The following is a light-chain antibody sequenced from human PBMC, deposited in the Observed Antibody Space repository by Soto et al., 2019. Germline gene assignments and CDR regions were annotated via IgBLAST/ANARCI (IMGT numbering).Light chain of an antibody. J-gene: IGLJ1*01. CDR1: SSDVGGYNY. Sequence: QSALTQPASVSGSPGQSITISCTGTSSDVGGYNYVSWYQQYPGKAPKLMIYDVSNRPSGVSNRFSGSKSANTASLTISGLQAEDEADYYCSSYTSSNTYVFGTGNKVTVL. CDR2: DVS. CDR3: SSYTSSNTYV. V-gene: IGLV2-14*01.